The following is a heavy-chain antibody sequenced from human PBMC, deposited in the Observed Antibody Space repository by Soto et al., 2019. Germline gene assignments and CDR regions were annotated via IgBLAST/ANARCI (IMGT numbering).Heavy chain of an antibody. Sequence: GESLKISCKGSGYSFTSYWISWVRQMPGKGLEWMGRIDPSDSYTNYSPSFQGHVTISADKSISTAYLQWSSLKASDTAMYYCARNSRRSAAAGTSDFDYWGQGTLVTVSS. CDR2: IDPSDSYT. CDR1: GYSFTSYW. CDR3: ARNSRRSAAAGTSDFDY. J-gene: IGHJ4*02. D-gene: IGHD6-13*01. V-gene: IGHV5-10-1*01.